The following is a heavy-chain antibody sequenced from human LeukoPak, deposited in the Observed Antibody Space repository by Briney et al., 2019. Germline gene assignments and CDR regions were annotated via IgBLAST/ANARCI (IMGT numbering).Heavy chain of an antibody. CDR1: GYTLTELS. V-gene: IGHV1-24*01. Sequence: ASVKVSCKVSGYTLTELSMHWVRQAPGKGLEWMGGFDPEDGETIYAQKFQGRVTMTEDTFTDTAYMELSSLRSEDTAVYYCATKVAAAGTYAFDIWGQGTMVTVSS. J-gene: IGHJ3*02. CDR3: ATKVAAAGTYAFDI. CDR2: FDPEDGET. D-gene: IGHD6-13*01.